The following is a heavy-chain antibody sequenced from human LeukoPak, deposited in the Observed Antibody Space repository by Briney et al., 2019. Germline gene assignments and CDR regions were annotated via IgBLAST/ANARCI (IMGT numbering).Heavy chain of an antibody. CDR2: ISYDGSNK. D-gene: IGHD3-9*01. V-gene: IGHV3-30-3*01. J-gene: IGHJ6*02. Sequence: GGSLRLSCAASGFTFSSYAMRWVRQAPGKGLEWVAVISYDGSNKYHADSVKGRLTISRDNSKNTLYLQMNSLRAEDTAVYYCARGPYYDILTGSPLYYGMDVWGQGTTVTVSS. CDR1: GFTFSSYA. CDR3: ARGPYYDILTGSPLYYGMDV.